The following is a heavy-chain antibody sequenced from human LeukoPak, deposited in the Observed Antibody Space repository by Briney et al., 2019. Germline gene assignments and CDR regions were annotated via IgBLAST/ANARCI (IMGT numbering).Heavy chain of an antibody. D-gene: IGHD3-16*01. Sequence: GGSLRLSCAASGFTVSSNYMSWVRQAPGKGLEWVSLIYSGGSTYYADSVKGRFTISRDDSKNTLYLQMNSLRAEDTAVYYCASTPRDTFGEVIFDYWGQGTLVTVSS. V-gene: IGHV3-53*01. CDR3: ASTPRDTFGEVIFDY. CDR2: IYSGGST. CDR1: GFTVSSNY. J-gene: IGHJ4*02.